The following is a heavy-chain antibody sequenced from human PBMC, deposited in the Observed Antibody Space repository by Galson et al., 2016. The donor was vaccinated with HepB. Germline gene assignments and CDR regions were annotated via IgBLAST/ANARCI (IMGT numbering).Heavy chain of an antibody. CDR2: ISSNAYGGTT. CDR3: TDGGGIAAAARGLNH. V-gene: IGHV3-49*03. CDR1: GFTFSDHA. Sequence: SLRLSCAASGFTFSDHAMSWFRQAPGKGLEWVGFISSNAYGGTTEFAASVEDRFTISRDDSKSIAYLQMDSLKIEDTAVYYCTDGGGIAAAARGLNHWGQGTLVTVSS. D-gene: IGHD6-13*01. J-gene: IGHJ5*02.